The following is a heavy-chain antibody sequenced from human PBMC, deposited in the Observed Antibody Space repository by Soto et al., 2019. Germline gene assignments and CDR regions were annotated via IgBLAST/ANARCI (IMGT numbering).Heavy chain of an antibody. Sequence: PWGSLRLSCAASAFRFSNYAMSWVRQAPGKGLEWVSAIIGACDDTFHADSVKGRLTISRDHSRNMVCLHMNSLRANDTPLYSRVKGGANSRQYYYDYWGRVTL. V-gene: IGHV3-23*01. D-gene: IGHD6-19*01. CDR1: AFRFSNYA. J-gene: IGHJ4*02. CDR2: IIGACDDT. CDR3: VKGGANSRQYYYDY.